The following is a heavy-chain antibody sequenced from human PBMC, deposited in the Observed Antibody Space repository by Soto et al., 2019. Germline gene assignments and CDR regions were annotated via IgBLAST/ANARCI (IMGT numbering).Heavy chain of an antibody. D-gene: IGHD6-6*01. CDR2: IKSKTDGGTT. CDR3: TTDSSSTLGSFDY. V-gene: IGHV3-15*01. Sequence: LSCAASGFTFSNAWMSWVRQAPGKGLEWVGRIKSKTDGGTTDYAAPVKGRFTISRDDSKNTLYLQMNSLKTEDTAVYSCTTDSSSTLGSFDYWGQGTLVTVYS. J-gene: IGHJ4*02. CDR1: GFTFSNAW.